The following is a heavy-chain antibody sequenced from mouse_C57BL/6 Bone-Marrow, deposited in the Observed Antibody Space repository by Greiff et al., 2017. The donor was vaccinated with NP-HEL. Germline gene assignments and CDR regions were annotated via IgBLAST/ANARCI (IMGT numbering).Heavy chain of an antibody. CDR2: ISNLAYSI. J-gene: IGHJ2*01. D-gene: IGHD2-5*01. CDR3: ARHSGSNFHFDY. CDR1: GFTFSDYG. V-gene: IGHV5-15*01. Sequence: EVQLVESGGGLVQPGGSLKLSCAASGFTFSDYGMAWVRQAPRKGPEWVAFISNLAYSIYYADTVTGRFTISRENAKNTLYLEMSSLRSEDTAMYYCARHSGSNFHFDYWGQGTTLTVSS.